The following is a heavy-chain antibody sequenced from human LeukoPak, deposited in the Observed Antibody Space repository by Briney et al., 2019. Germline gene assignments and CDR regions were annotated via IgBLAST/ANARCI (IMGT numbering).Heavy chain of an antibody. CDR1: GFTFSSYD. Sequence: TGGSLRLSCAASGFTFSSYDMHWVRQAPGKGLEYVSSISSNGVNTYYANSVKGRFTISRDNSKNTLYLQMGSLRAEDMAVYYCARASYTTTWHHLGSWGQGTLVTVSS. V-gene: IGHV3-64*01. CDR3: ARASYTTTWHHLGS. CDR2: ISSNGVNT. D-gene: IGHD3-16*01. J-gene: IGHJ4*02.